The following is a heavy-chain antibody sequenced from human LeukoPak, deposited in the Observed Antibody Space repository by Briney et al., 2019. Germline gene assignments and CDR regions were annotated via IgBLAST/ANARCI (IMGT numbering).Heavy chain of an antibody. V-gene: IGHV3-11*04. Sequence: GGSLRLSCAASGFTFSDHYMSWIRQAPGKGLEWVSYISHTGTTMYYADSVKGRFTLSRDNARNSLYLQMNSLRAEDTAVYYCARGIRSYYYGSGSYGTFDYWGQGTLVTVSS. J-gene: IGHJ4*02. CDR2: ISHTGTTM. D-gene: IGHD3-10*01. CDR3: ARGIRSYYYGSGSYGTFDY. CDR1: GFTFSDHY.